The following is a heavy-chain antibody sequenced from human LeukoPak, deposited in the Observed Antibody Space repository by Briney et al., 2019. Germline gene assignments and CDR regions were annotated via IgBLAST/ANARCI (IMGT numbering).Heavy chain of an antibody. CDR2: IDTYRRST. D-gene: IGHD6-13*01. CDR3: ARPNTDAAGYYFDY. V-gene: IGHV1-18*01. J-gene: IGHJ4*02. Sequence: ASVTVSCKASGYTFFSYGVSWVRQAPGQGLEWMGWIDTYRRSTNYAQNLQGRVTVTTDTSTTTLYMELRSLRLDDTAVYYCARPNTDAAGYYFDYWGQGTLVTVCS. CDR1: GYTFFSYG.